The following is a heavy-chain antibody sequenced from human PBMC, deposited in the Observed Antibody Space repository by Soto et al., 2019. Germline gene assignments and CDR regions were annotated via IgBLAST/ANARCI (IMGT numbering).Heavy chain of an antibody. CDR3: ARDLSWGSNWYYYMDV. D-gene: IGHD7-27*01. CDR2: ISSSSSVI. CDR1: GFILCGCG. V-gene: IGHV3-48*01. Sequence: GGLRISCATPGFILCGCGMKWGRQAPGKGLEWVSYISSSSSVIDYADSVKGRFTVSRDNARNSLYLQMNSLRAEDTAVYYCARDLSWGSNWYYYMDVWGKGTTVTVSS. J-gene: IGHJ6*03.